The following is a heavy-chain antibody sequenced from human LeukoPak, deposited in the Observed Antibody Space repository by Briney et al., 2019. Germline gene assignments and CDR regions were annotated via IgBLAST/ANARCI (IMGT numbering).Heavy chain of an antibody. J-gene: IGHJ4*02. V-gene: IGHV1-69*04. D-gene: IGHD4-17*01. CDR1: GGTLNSYA. CDR3: ARDRLDYGDSYTLDS. Sequence: SVKVSCKASGGTLNSYAISWVRQAPGQGLEWMGRIIPVLDMANHAEEFQARVTIAADKSTSTAYMELSSLRSEDTAIYYCARDRLDYGDSYTLDSWGQGTLVTVSS. CDR2: IIPVLDMA.